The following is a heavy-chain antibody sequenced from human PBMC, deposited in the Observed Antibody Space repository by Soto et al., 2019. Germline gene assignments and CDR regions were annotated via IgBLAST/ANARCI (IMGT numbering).Heavy chain of an antibody. CDR1: AYTFTGYY. V-gene: IGHV1-2*04. CDR3: ARDRILSGYYYYGMDV. D-gene: IGHD3-9*01. Sequence: ASVKVSCKASAYTFTGYYMDWVRQAPGQGLEWMGWINPNSGGTNYAQKFQGWVTMTRDTSISTAYMELSRLRSDDTAVYYCARDRILSGYYYYGMDVWGQGTTVTVSS. CDR2: INPNSGGT. J-gene: IGHJ6*02.